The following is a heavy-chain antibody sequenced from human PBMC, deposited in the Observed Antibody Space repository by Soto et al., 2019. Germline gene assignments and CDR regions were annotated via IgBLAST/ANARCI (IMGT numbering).Heavy chain of an antibody. V-gene: IGHV1-18*01. CDR3: ARDGRIAAACTTFDY. CDR1: GYTFTSYG. D-gene: IGHD6-13*01. J-gene: IGHJ4*02. Sequence: ASVKVSCKASGYTFTSYGISWVRQAPGQGLEWMGWISAYNGNTNYAQKLQGRVTMTTDTSTSTAYMELRSLRSDDTALYYCARDGRIAAACTTFDYWGQGTLVTVSS. CDR2: ISAYNGNT.